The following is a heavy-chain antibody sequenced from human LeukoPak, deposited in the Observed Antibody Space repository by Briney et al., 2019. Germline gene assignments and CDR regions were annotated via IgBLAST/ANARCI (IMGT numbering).Heavy chain of an antibody. CDR2: ITGTSTYK. J-gene: IGHJ6*02. D-gene: IGHD3-16*01. Sequence: PGGSLRLSCAASGSGFTFSTYSMNCVRQAPGKGLECVSSITGTSTYKFYADSVKGRFTISRDNAKNSLYLQMSSLRAEDTAAYYCAGTYDSGTYYYYYSMDVWGQGTTVTVSS. V-gene: IGHV3-21*01. CDR1: GSGFTFSTYS. CDR3: AGTYDSGTYYYYYSMDV.